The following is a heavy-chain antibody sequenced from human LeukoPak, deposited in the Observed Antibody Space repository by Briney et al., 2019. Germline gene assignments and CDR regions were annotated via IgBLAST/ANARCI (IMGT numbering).Heavy chain of an antibody. J-gene: IGHJ4*02. D-gene: IGHD6-6*01. CDR2: IISSSSYI. CDR3: AIAGEYSSSALDY. Sequence: PGGSLRLSCAASGFTFSSYSMNWVRQAPGKGLECVSSIISSSSYIYYADSVKGRFTISRDNAKNSLYLQMNSLRAEDTDVYDCAIAGEYSSSALDYWGQGTLGTVSS. CDR1: GFTFSSYS. V-gene: IGHV3-21*01.